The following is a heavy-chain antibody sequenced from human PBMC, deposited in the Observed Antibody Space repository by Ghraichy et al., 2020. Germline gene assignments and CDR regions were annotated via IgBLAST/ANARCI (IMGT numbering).Heavy chain of an antibody. CDR1: GGSISSSSYY. CDR2: IYYTGSI. V-gene: IGHV4-39*01. Sequence: SETLSLTCTVSGGSISSSSYYWGWIRQPPGKGLEWIGSIYYTGSIYYNPSLKSRVTMSVDTSKNQFSLSLRSVTATDTAVHYCARLPGGDSNWFDLWGQGTLVTVSS. CDR3: ARLPGGDSNWFDL. D-gene: IGHD2-21*01. J-gene: IGHJ5*02.